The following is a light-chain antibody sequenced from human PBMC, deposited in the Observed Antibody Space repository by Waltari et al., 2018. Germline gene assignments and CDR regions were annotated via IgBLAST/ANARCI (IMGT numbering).Light chain of an antibody. CDR2: GAS. J-gene: IGKJ1*01. CDR3: QQYNSWPPWT. V-gene: IGKV3-15*01. CDR1: RTISSN. Sequence: ETVMTQSPATLSVSPGERATLSCRTSRTISSNLAWYQQKPGQAPRLLIYGASIRATGVPARFSGSGSGTQFTLTIHSLQSEDFAVYYCQQYNSWPPWTFGQGTKVEIK.